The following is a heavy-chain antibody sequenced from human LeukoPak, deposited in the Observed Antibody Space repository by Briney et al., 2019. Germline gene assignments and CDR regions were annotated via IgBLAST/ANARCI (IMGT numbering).Heavy chain of an antibody. J-gene: IGHJ5*02. Sequence: KTGGSLRLSCAASGFTFSDYYMSWIRQAPGKGLEWVSHISSGGATISYADSVKGRFTISRDNAKNSLYLQMNSLRAEDTAVYYRASEAGYGSGSYYGNWFDPWGQGTLVTVSS. CDR2: ISSGGATI. CDR1: GFTFSDYY. D-gene: IGHD3-10*01. CDR3: ASEAGYGSGSYYGNWFDP. V-gene: IGHV3-11*04.